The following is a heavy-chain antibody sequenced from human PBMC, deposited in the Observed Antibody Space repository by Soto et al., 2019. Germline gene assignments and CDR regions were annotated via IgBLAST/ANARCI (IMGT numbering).Heavy chain of an antibody. V-gene: IGHV5-51*01. Sequence: DVQLEQSGAELKKPGESLRISCQDSGDKFANFWIGWVRQTPAKGLEWMGVIYPGDSDTRYSPSFQGQVTISVDKSINTISLQWSSLKASDTAVYFCARLMERSIGPFDTWGQGTLVTVSS. J-gene: IGHJ4*02. CDR2: IYPGDSDT. CDR1: GDKFANFW. CDR3: ARLMERSIGPFDT. D-gene: IGHD3-3*01.